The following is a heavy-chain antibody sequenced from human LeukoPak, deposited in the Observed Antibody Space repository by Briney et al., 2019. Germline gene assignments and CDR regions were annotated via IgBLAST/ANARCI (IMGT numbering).Heavy chain of an antibody. V-gene: IGHV1-46*01. CDR2: INPSGGST. CDR1: GYTFTSYG. CDR3: ARGVYEAPVNAFDI. J-gene: IGHJ3*02. Sequence: ASVKVSCKASGYTFTSYGISWVRQAPGQGLEWMGIINPSGGSTSYAQKFQGRVTMTRDTSISTAYMELSRLRSDDTAVYYCARGVYEAPVNAFDIWGQGTMVTVSS. D-gene: IGHD2/OR15-2a*01.